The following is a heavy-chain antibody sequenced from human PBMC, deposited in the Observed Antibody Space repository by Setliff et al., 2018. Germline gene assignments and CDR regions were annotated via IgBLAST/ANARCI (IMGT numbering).Heavy chain of an antibody. CDR2: IKQDGSEI. J-gene: IGHJ4*02. CDR3: ASGDWFYFDC. Sequence: PGGSLRLSCTASGLSYINDWVSWVRQAPGKGLEWLASIKQDGSEIYYVDSVRGRFTISRDTAKNSVYLQMNSLRAEDTAVYYCASGDWFYFDCWGQGTLVTVSS. D-gene: IGHD2-21*01. CDR1: GLSYINDW. V-gene: IGHV3-7*01.